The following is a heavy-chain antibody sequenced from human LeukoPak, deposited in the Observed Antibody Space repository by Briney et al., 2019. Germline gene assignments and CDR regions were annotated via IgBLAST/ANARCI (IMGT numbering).Heavy chain of an antibody. CDR2: IKQDGSKK. CDR3: TRVGYIDEGIDY. J-gene: IGHJ4*02. D-gene: IGHD5-24*01. CDR1: GFPFSSYW. Sequence: GGSLRLSCVASGFPFSSYWMTCVRQAPGKGLEWVANIKQDGSKKSYVDSVKGRFTISRDNAKNSLYLQMNSLRAEDTAIYYCTRVGYIDEGIDYWGQGTLVTVSS. V-gene: IGHV3-7*04.